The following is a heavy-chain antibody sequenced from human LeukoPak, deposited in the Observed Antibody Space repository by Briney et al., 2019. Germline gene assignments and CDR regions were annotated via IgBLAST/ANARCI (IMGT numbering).Heavy chain of an antibody. J-gene: IGHJ4*02. D-gene: IGHD6-19*01. Sequence: GGSLRLSCAASGFTFSSYGMHWVRQAPGKGLEWVSYISSSSSTIYYADSVKGRFTISRDNAKNSLYLQMNSLRDEDTAVYYCARALFGSSGWYYFDYWGQGTLVTVSS. CDR1: GFTFSSYG. CDR2: ISSSSSTI. V-gene: IGHV3-48*02. CDR3: ARALFGSSGWYYFDY.